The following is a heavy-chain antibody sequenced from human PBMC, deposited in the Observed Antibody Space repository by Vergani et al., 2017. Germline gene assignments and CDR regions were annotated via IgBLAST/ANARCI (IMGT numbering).Heavy chain of an antibody. D-gene: IGHD2-2*02. CDR2: FDPEDGET. V-gene: IGHV1-24*01. Sequence: QVQLVQSGAEVKKPGASVKVSCKVSGYTLTELSMHWVRQAPGKGLEWMGGFDPEDGETIYAQKFQGRVTMTEDTSTDTDYMELSSLGSEDTAVYYCATTELLYSGHYYYYYYMDVWGKGTTVTVSS. J-gene: IGHJ6*03. CDR1: GYTLTELS. CDR3: ATTELLYSGHYYYYYYMDV.